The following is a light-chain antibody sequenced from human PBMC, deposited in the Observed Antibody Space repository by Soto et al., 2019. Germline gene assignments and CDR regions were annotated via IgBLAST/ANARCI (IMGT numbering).Light chain of an antibody. Sequence: ETVLTQSPATLSLSPGERATLSCRASQSVRTFLAWYQQKPGQAPRLLIYDTSTRATGIPARFSGGGSGTDFTLTISSLEPEDFAIYYCQQRSNWPLTFGGGTKVEIK. CDR3: QQRSNWPLT. CDR2: DTS. J-gene: IGKJ4*01. V-gene: IGKV3-11*01. CDR1: QSVRTF.